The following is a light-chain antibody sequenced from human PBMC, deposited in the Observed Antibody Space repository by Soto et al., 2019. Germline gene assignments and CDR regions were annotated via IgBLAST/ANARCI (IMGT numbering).Light chain of an antibody. CDR2: EVS. CDR3: TSYISSTTWV. Sequence: QSALTQPASVSGSPGQSITVSCTGTSSDIGASNYVSWYQQHPGKAPKLIISEVSNRPSGVSNRFSGSKSGSTASLTISGLQAEDEADYYCTSYISSTTWVFGGGTKLTVL. V-gene: IGLV2-14*01. J-gene: IGLJ3*02. CDR1: SSDIGASNY.